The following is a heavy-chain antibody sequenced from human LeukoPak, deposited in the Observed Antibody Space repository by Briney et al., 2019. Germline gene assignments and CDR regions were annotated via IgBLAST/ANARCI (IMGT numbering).Heavy chain of an antibody. J-gene: IGHJ5*02. Sequence: GGSLRPSCAASGFTFSSYSMNWVRQAPGKGLEWVSYISSSSSTIYYADSVKGRFTISRDNAKNSLYLQMNSLRAEGTAVYYCAREFLEWSGNWFDPWGQGTLVTVSS. CDR2: ISSSSSTI. CDR1: GFTFSSYS. V-gene: IGHV3-48*01. CDR3: AREFLEWSGNWFDP. D-gene: IGHD3-3*01.